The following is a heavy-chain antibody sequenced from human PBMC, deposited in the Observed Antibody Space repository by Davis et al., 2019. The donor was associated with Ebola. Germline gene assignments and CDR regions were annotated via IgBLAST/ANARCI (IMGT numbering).Heavy chain of an antibody. J-gene: IGHJ6*02. CDR1: GGSFSGYY. CDR3: ARGRFLEWLRGYYYYGMDV. V-gene: IGHV4-59*01. Sequence: PSETLSLTCAVYGGSFSGYYWSWIRQPPGKGLEWIGYIYYSGSTNYNPSLKSRVTISVDTSKNQFSLKLSSVTAADTAVYYCARGRFLEWLRGYYYYGMDVWGQGTTVTVSS. CDR2: IYYSGST. D-gene: IGHD3-3*01.